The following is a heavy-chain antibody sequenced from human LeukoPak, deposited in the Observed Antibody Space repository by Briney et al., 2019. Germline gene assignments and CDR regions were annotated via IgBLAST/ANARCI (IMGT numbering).Heavy chain of an antibody. CDR1: GGTFSSYA. CDR2: IIPILGIA. V-gene: IGHV1-69*04. Sequence: ASVKVSCKASGGTFSSYAISWVRQAPGLGLEWMGRIIPILGIANYAQKFQGRVTITADKSTSTAYMELSSLRSEDTAVYYCARDLGHYYYYGMDVWGQGTTVTVS. CDR3: ARDLGHYYYYGMDV. D-gene: IGHD3-10*01. J-gene: IGHJ6*02.